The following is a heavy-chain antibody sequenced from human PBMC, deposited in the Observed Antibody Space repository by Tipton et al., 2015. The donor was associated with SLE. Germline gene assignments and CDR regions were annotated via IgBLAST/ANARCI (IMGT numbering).Heavy chain of an antibody. V-gene: IGHV4-34*01. CDR2: ITHSRST. Sequence: TLSLTCAVYGGSFSGYYWSWIRQPPGKGLEWIGEITHSRSTNCNPSLKSRVTISVDTSKNQFSLKLSSVTAADTAVNYCARGLELRSLYYYYMDVWGKGTTVTVSS. CDR1: GGSFSGYY. CDR3: ARGLELRSLYYYYMDV. D-gene: IGHD1-7*01. J-gene: IGHJ6*03.